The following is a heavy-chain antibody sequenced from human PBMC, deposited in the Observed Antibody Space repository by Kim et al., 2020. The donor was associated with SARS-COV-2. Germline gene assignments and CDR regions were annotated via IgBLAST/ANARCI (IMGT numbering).Heavy chain of an antibody. Sequence: YNPSLMSRVTISVDTSKNQFSLRLSSVTAADTAVYYCAGLGAVADKKFFDYWGQGTLVTVSS. CDR3: AGLGAVADKKFFDY. D-gene: IGHD6-19*01. J-gene: IGHJ4*02. V-gene: IGHV4-39*01.